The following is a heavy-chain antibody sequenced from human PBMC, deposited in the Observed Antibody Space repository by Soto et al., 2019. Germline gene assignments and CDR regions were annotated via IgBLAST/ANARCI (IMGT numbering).Heavy chain of an antibody. CDR2: IYYSGST. CDR1: GGSISSGDYY. Sequence: QVQLQESGPGLVKPSQNLSLTCTVSGGSISSGDYYWSWIRQPPGKGLEWIGYIYYSGSTYYNPSLKSRVTISVDTSKNQFSLKLSSVTAADTAVYYCARVRYYDILTGYYYFDYWGQGTLVTVSS. V-gene: IGHV4-30-4*01. D-gene: IGHD3-9*01. CDR3: ARVRYYDILTGYYYFDY. J-gene: IGHJ4*02.